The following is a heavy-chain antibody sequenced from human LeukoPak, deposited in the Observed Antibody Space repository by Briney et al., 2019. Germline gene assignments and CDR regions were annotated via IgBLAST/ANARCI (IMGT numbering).Heavy chain of an antibody. Sequence: SETLSLTCTVSGGSISSGGYYWSWIRQHPGKGLEWIGYIYYSGSTYCNPSLKSRATISVDTSKNQFSLKLSSVTAADTAVYYCARDPPYWNDSPNDAFDIWGQGTMVTVSS. CDR1: GGSISSGGYY. CDR2: IYYSGST. D-gene: IGHD1-1*01. J-gene: IGHJ3*02. V-gene: IGHV4-31*03. CDR3: ARDPPYWNDSPNDAFDI.